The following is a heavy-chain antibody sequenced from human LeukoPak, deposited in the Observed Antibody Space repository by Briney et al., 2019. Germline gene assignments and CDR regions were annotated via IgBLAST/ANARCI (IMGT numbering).Heavy chain of an antibody. D-gene: IGHD5-12*01. J-gene: IGHJ4*02. V-gene: IGHV1-18*01. Sequence: ASVKVSCKPSGYTFTSYGISWVRQAPGQGLYWMGWISVYNGNTNYSQKPQGRATMTTDTSTRTAYMELRSLRSDDTAVYYCARDKAIYSGYAYYFDYWGQGTLVTVSS. CDR2: ISVYNGNT. CDR1: GYTFTSYG. CDR3: ARDKAIYSGYAYYFDY.